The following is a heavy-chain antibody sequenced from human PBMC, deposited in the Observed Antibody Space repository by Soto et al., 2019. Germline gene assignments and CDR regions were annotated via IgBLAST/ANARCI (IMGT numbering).Heavy chain of an antibody. D-gene: IGHD5-18*01. Sequence: PSEPLSLTCSVSGGSINNFHWSWIRHPPGKGLEWIGFVFYSGRTTYNPSLQSRVTISVDTSHNHFSLKVRSVTAADTATYYCARIKSGYSYGSIIDFWGQGKLVTVSS. V-gene: IGHV4-59*01. J-gene: IGHJ4*02. CDR3: ARIKSGYSYGSIIDF. CDR1: GGSINNFH. CDR2: VFYSGRT.